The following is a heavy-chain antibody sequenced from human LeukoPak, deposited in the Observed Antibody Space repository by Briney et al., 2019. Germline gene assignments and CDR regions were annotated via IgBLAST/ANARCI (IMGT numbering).Heavy chain of an antibody. V-gene: IGHV1-18*01. Sequence: GASVKVSCKASGYTFTSYGISWVRQAPGQGLEWMGWISAYNGNTNYAQKLQGRVTMTTDTSTSTAYMELRSLRSDDTAVYYCARGIGNYYDSSGSHAFDIWGQGTMVTVSS. CDR1: GYTFTSYG. CDR3: ARGIGNYYDSSGSHAFDI. D-gene: IGHD3-22*01. CDR2: ISAYNGNT. J-gene: IGHJ3*02.